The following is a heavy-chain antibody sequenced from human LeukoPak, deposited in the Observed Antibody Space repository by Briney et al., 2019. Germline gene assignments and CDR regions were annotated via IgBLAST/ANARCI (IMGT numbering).Heavy chain of an antibody. J-gene: IGHJ4*02. CDR2: IYYSGST. CDR3: ARQIDSPRSEQKLSN. CDR1: GGSISSSSYY. D-gene: IGHD6-13*01. V-gene: IGHV4-39*01. Sequence: PSETLSLTCTVSGGSISSSSYYWGWIRQPPGKGLEWIGSIYYSGSTYYNPSLKSRVTISVDTSKNQFSLKLSPVTAADTAVYYCARQIDSPRSEQKLSNWGQGTLVTVSS.